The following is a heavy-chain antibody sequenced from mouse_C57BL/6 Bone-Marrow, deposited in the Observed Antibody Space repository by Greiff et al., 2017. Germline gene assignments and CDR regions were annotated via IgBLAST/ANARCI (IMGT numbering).Heavy chain of an antibody. J-gene: IGHJ2*01. CDR2: INPNNGGT. Sequence: EVQLQQSGPELVKPGASVKISCKASGYTFTDYYMNWVKQSHGKSLEWIGDINPNNGGTSYNQKFKGKATLTVDKTSSTAYMELRSLTSQDSAVYYCARQDITTVVAIDYWGQGTTLTVSS. D-gene: IGHD1-1*01. CDR1: GYTFTDYY. CDR3: ARQDITTVVAIDY. V-gene: IGHV1-26*01.